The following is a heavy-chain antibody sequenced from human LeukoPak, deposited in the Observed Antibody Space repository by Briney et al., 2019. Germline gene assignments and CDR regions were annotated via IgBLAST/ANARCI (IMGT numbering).Heavy chain of an antibody. Sequence: ASVKVSCKSSGYTFADYYVHWVRQAPGQGLEWMGWINPNSGGRKYAQKFQGRVTMTRDTSITTAYMELSRLSSDDTALYYCAREVTGRSNWEPLDYWGQGTLVTVSS. CDR1: GYTFADYY. D-gene: IGHD6-13*01. J-gene: IGHJ4*02. CDR3: AREVTGRSNWEPLDY. CDR2: INPNSGGR. V-gene: IGHV1-2*02.